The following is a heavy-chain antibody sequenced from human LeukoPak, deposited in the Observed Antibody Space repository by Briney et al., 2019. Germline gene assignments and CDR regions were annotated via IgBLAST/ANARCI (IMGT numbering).Heavy chain of an antibody. CDR3: ARDDGGVFDY. CDR1: GVSISSGGHS. J-gene: IGHJ4*02. CDR2: MFYSGST. V-gene: IGHV4-30-2*01. D-gene: IGHD3-10*01. Sequence: SSETLSLTCAVSGVSISSGGHSWSWIRQPPGKGLEWIGYMFYSGSTYYNPSLKSRVTISVDRSKNQFSLRLSSVTAADTAVYYCARDDGGVFDYWGQGTLVTVSS.